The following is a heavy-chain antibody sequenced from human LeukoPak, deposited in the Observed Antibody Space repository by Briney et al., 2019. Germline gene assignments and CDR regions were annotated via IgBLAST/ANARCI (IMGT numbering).Heavy chain of an antibody. CDR2: ISAYNGNT. CDR3: ARDGGYYDSSGYYLPDAFDI. J-gene: IGHJ3*02. Sequence: ASVKVSCKASGGTFSSYAISWVRQAPGQGLEWMGWISAYNGNTNYAQKLQGRVTMTTDTSTSTAYMELRSLRSDDTAVYYCARDGGYYDSSGYYLPDAFDIWGQGTMVTVSS. CDR1: GGTFSSYA. D-gene: IGHD3-22*01. V-gene: IGHV1-18*01.